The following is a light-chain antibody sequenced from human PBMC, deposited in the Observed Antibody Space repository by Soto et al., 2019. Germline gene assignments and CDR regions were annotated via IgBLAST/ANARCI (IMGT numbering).Light chain of an antibody. J-gene: IGKJ3*01. Sequence: DIVMTQSPLSLPVTPGEPASISCRSSQSLLHSNGYNYLDWYLQKPGQSPQLLIYLGSNRASGVADRFRGSGSATDFTLKISRVEAEDVGVYYCMQALQTPPFTFGPGTKVDIK. CDR1: QSLLHSNGYNY. CDR3: MQALQTPPFT. V-gene: IGKV2-28*01. CDR2: LGS.